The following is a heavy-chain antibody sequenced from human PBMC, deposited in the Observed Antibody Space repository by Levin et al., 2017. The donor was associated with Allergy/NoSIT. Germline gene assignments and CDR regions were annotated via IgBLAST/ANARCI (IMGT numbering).Heavy chain of an antibody. V-gene: IGHV4-59*01. J-gene: IGHJ6*03. CDR2: IHYNGST. Sequence: SQTLSLTCSVSGGSIRGYYWSWIRQPPGKGLEWIGYIHYNGSTKYNPSLRSRVTISVDTSKNQFSLKLSSVTAVDTAVYYCARVLLWFGEVSNYMDVWGKGTTVTVSS. CDR1: GGSIRGYY. D-gene: IGHD3-10*01. CDR3: ARVLLWFGEVSNYMDV.